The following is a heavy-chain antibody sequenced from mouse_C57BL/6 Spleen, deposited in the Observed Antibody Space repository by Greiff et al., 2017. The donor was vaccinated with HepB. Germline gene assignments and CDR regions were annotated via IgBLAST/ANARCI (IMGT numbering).Heavy chain of an antibody. V-gene: IGHV1-82*01. CDR1: GYAFSSSW. D-gene: IGHD3-1*01. CDR2: IYPGDGDT. Sequence: VHLVESGPELVKPGASVKISCKASGYAFSSSWMNWVKQRPGKGLEWIGRIYPGDGDTNYNGKFKGKATLTADKSSSTAYMQLSSLTSEDSAVYFCARSGPPPWYFDVWGTGTTVTVSS. CDR3: ARSGPPPWYFDV. J-gene: IGHJ1*03.